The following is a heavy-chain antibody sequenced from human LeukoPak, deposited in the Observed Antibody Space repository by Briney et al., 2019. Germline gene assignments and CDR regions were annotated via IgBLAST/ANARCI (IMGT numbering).Heavy chain of an antibody. CDR1: GLTVSDNY. V-gene: IGHV3-66*01. Sequence: GGSLRLSCAASGLTVSDNYMSWVRHLPGKGLEWISVLHSGGTTKYADSVKGRFSISRDESNNTLFLQMDNLGVEDTAVYYCAREGQRGIYALDIWGQGTLVTVSS. J-gene: IGHJ3*02. D-gene: IGHD3-10*01. CDR3: AREGQRGIYALDI. CDR2: LHSGGTT.